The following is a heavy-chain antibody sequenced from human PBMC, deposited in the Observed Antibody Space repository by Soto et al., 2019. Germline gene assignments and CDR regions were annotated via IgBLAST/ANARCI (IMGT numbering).Heavy chain of an antibody. CDR1: GGYISSYY. J-gene: IGHJ5*01. D-gene: IGHD3-10*01. CDR3: AIHEFYGSGTYYKRASWFDS. CDR2: IDDSGRT. Sequence: SGTLSLPCSGFGGYISSYYWSWTRHRTRNGVDGLGDIDDSGRTYFHQSLKSRVTIAVDTSKNQFSLRLTSVTAADTAVYYCAIHEFYGSGTYYKRASWFDSWGQGTRVTVSS. V-gene: IGHV4-59*08.